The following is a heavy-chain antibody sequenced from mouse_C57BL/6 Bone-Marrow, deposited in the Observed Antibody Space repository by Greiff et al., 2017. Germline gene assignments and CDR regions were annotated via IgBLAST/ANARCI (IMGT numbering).Heavy chain of an antibody. CDR1: GFTFSSYA. V-gene: IGHV5-9-1*02. D-gene: IGHD2-3*01. J-gene: IGHJ1*03. CDR2: ISSGGDYI. Sequence: EVMLVESGEGLVKPGGSLKLSCAASGFTFSSYAMSWVRQTPEKRLEWVAYISSGGDYIYYADTVKGRFTISRDNARNTLYLQMSSLKSEDTAMYYCTRGDGYPHWYFDVWGTGTTVTVSS. CDR3: TRGDGYPHWYFDV.